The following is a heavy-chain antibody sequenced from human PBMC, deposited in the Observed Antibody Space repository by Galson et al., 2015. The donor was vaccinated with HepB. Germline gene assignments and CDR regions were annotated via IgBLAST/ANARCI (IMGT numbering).Heavy chain of an antibody. D-gene: IGHD6-6*01. Sequence: SVKVSCKASGYTFTNFGISWVRQAPGQGLEWMGWISAYNGNTNYAQKLQGRVTMTTDTSTSTAYMELRSLRYDDTAVYYCATSRYSNSPPDYWGRGTLVTVSS. CDR2: ISAYNGNT. CDR3: ATSRYSNSPPDY. V-gene: IGHV1-18*01. CDR1: GYTFTNFG. J-gene: IGHJ4*02.